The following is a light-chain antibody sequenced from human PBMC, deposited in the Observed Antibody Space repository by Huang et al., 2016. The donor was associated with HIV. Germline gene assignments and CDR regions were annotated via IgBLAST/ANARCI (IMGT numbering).Light chain of an antibody. CDR3: QQLNSYPLT. CDR1: KGISNF. Sequence: IQLTQSPSSLSASVGDRVTITCRASKGISNFLGWYQPKPGKAPKRLIYAASILQSGVPSRFSGSGSVTDFTLTIGSLQPEDFATYYCQQLNSYPLTFGGGTKVEIK. CDR2: AAS. V-gene: IGKV1-9*01. J-gene: IGKJ4*01.